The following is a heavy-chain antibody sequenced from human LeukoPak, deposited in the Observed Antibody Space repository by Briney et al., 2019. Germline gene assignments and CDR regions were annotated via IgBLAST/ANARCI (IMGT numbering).Heavy chain of an antibody. J-gene: IGHJ5*02. Sequence: PSETLSLTCTVSAGSISTYYWSWIRQPPGKGLEWIGRIYTSGSTNYNPSLKSRVTISVDTSKNQFSLKLSSVTAADTAVYYCARAPPIAVAGTGWFDPWGQGTLVTVSS. CDR1: AGSISTYY. D-gene: IGHD6-19*01. V-gene: IGHV4-4*08. CDR2: IYTSGST. CDR3: ARAPPIAVAGTGWFDP.